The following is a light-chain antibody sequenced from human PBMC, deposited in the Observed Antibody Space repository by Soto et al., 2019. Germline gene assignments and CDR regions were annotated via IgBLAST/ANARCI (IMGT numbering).Light chain of an antibody. Sequence: EIVLTQSPGTLSLSPGERATLSCRASQSVSSSHLAWYQQKPGQAPRLLIYGASTRATGIPARFSGSGSGTEFTLTISSLQSEDFAVYYCQQYNNWYTFGQGTKVDIK. CDR2: GAS. CDR1: QSVSSSH. J-gene: IGKJ2*01. CDR3: QQYNNWYT. V-gene: IGKV3-15*01.